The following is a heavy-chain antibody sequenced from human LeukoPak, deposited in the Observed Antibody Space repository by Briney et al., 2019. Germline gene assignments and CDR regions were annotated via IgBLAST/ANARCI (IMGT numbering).Heavy chain of an antibody. CDR1: GYTFTGYY. CDR3: ARSEMATISNFDY. CDR2: INPNSGGT. V-gene: IGHV1-2*04. Sequence: GASVKVSCKASGYTFTGYYMHWVRQAPGQGLEWMGWINPNSGGTNYAQKFQGWVTMTRDTSISTAYMELSRLRSDDTAVYYCARSEMATISNFDYWGQGTLVTVSS. J-gene: IGHJ4*02. D-gene: IGHD5-24*01.